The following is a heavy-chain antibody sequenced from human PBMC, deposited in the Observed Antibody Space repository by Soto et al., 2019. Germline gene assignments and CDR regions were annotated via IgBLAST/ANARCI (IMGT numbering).Heavy chain of an antibody. CDR1: GGSISSSDDF. CDR3: ARGYYYDSSGTTPPGLLTNYYYGMDV. Sequence: PSETLSLTCTVSGGSISSSDDFWGWIRQSPGKGLEWIATIHYSGKTNYYNPSLKSRVTISGDSSKNQFSLRLSSVTAADTAVYYCARGYYYDSSGTTPPGLLTNYYYGMDVWGQGTTVTVSS. J-gene: IGHJ6*02. D-gene: IGHD3-22*01. V-gene: IGHV4-39*01. CDR2: IHYSGKTN.